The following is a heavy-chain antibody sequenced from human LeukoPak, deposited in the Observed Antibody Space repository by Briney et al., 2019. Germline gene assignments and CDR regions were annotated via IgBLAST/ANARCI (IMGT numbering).Heavy chain of an antibody. D-gene: IGHD3-22*01. CDR2: ISSSGGTI. CDR1: GFTFSSYE. J-gene: IGHJ3*02. Sequence: GGSLRLSCAASGFTFSSYEMNWVRQAPGKGLEWVSYISSSGGTIYYADSVKGRFTISRDNAKNSLYLQMNSLRAEDTAVYYCAGYYHGGAAFDIWGQGTMVTVSS. CDR3: AGYYHGGAAFDI. V-gene: IGHV3-48*03.